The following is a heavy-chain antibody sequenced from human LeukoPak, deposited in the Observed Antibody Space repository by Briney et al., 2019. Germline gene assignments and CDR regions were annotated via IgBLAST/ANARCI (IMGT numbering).Heavy chain of an antibody. J-gene: IGHJ4*02. V-gene: IGHV1-2*02. Sequence: VASVKVSCKASGYTFTGYYMHWVRQAPGQGLEWMGWIDPNSGDTNYAQNFQGRVTMTRDTSISTAYMDLSRLRSDDTAVYFCARGYRYGYDYWGQGTLVTVSS. CDR1: GYTFTGYY. CDR2: IDPNSGDT. CDR3: ARGYRYGYDY. D-gene: IGHD5-18*01.